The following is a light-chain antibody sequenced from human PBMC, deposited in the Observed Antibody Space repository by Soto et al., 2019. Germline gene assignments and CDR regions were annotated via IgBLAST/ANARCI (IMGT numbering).Light chain of an antibody. CDR3: QQRSNWPSLT. CDR1: QTIYSN. Sequence: IVMTQSPATLSVSPGERATLSCRAGQTIYSNVAWYQQRPGQAPRLLIYRASTRATGVPARFSGSGSGTEFTLTISSLEPEDFAVYYCQQRSNWPSLTFGGGTKVDIK. V-gene: IGKV3-15*01. CDR2: RAS. J-gene: IGKJ4*01.